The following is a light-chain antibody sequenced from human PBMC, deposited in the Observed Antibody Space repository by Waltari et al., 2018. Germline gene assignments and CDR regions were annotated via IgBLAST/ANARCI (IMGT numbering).Light chain of an antibody. V-gene: IGKV1-39*01. CDR2: GAS. CDR3: QQSYTTPWT. Sequence: DIQMTQSPSSLSASVGDRVTIPCRAGQSINHYLNWYQQRPGKAPKLLIYGASSLQSGVPSRFSGSGSGTDFTLTISSLQPEDFATYYCQQSYTTPWTFGQGTKVEIK. J-gene: IGKJ1*01. CDR1: QSINHY.